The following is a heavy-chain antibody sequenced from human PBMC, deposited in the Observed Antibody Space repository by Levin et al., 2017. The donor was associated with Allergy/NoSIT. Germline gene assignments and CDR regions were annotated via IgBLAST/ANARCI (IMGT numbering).Heavy chain of an antibody. CDR2: MYTSGST. Sequence: SETLSLTCTVSGGSVGSNYWSWIRQPAGKGLEWIGRMYTSGSTNYNPSLESRVIMSVDTSKNQLSLKLTSVTAADTAVYYCARECMGNLFCPYYGMDVWGPGTTVAVSS. CDR3: ARECMGNLFCPYYGMDV. D-gene: IGHD2/OR15-2a*01. J-gene: IGHJ6*02. CDR1: GGSVGSNY. V-gene: IGHV4-4*07.